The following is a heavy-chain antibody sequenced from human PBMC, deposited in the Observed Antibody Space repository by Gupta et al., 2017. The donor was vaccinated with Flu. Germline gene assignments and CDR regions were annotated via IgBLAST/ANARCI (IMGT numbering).Heavy chain of an antibody. V-gene: IGHV3-74*01. CDR1: GFTFRNYW. J-gene: IGHJ5*02. Sequence: EVQLVESGGVLAQPGGSLPLSCTASGFTFRNYWMVWVRQAPGKGLVWVSRLNPDGGTTHYADSVKGRFTISRDNAKNMLYLQMNSLRVDDTAVYYCGRDAWALPYHWGQGTLVSVSS. D-gene: IGHD2-15*01. CDR3: GRDAWALPYH. CDR2: LNPDGGTT.